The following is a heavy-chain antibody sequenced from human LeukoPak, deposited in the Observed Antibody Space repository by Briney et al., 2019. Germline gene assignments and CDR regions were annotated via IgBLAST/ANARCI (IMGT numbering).Heavy chain of an antibody. CDR3: ASGSMTGYWY. J-gene: IGHJ4*02. Sequence: GGSLRLSCAASGFTFSSYAMHWVRQAPGKGLEYVSAISSNGGSTYYANSVKGRFTISRDNSKNTLYLQMGSLGAEDMAVYYCASGSMTGYWYWGQGTLVTVSS. CDR2: ISSNGGST. CDR1: GFTFSSYA. V-gene: IGHV3-64*01. D-gene: IGHD3-9*01.